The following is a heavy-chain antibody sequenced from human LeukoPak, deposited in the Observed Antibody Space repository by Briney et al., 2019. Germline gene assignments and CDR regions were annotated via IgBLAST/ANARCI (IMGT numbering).Heavy chain of an antibody. CDR1: GYSISSGYD. J-gene: IGHJ3*02. CDR2: IYHSGST. Sequence: SSETLSLTCTVSGYSISSGYDWGWIRPPPGKGLEWIGSIYHSGSTYYNPSLKSRVTISVDTSKNQFSLKLSSVTAADTAVYYCARGLRFLEWLWYAFDIWGQGTMVTASS. V-gene: IGHV4-38-2*02. D-gene: IGHD3-3*01. CDR3: ARGLRFLEWLWYAFDI.